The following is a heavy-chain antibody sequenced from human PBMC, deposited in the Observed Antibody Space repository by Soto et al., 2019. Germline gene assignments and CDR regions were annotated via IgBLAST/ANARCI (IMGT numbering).Heavy chain of an antibody. D-gene: IGHD5-18*01. Sequence: EVQLVESGGGLVKPGGSLRLSCAASGFTFSSYSMNWVRQAPGKGLEWVSSISSSSSYIYYADSVKGRFTISRDNAKNTRYLQMNSVREEDTAVYYCARDTRIQLGPTFDSWAQGPLATVS. J-gene: IGHJ4*02. CDR2: ISSSSSYI. V-gene: IGHV3-21*01. CDR3: ARDTRIQLGPTFDS. CDR1: GFTFSSYS.